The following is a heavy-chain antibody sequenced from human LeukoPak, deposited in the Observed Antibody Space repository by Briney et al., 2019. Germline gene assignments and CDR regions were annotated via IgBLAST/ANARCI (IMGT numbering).Heavy chain of an antibody. Sequence: SETLSLTCAVYGGSFRGYYWSWIRQPPGKGLEWIGEINHSGSTNYNPSLKSRVTISVDTSKNQFSLKLSSVTAADTAVYYCARPHRNIAVAMSGGSFDIWRQGTMVTVSS. V-gene: IGHV4-34*01. CDR1: GGSFRGYY. J-gene: IGHJ3*02. CDR2: INHSGST. CDR3: ARPHRNIAVAMSGGSFDI. D-gene: IGHD6-19*01.